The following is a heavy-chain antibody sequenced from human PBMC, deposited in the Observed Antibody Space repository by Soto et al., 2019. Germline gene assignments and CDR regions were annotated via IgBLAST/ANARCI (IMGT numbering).Heavy chain of an antibody. D-gene: IGHD3-9*01. CDR2: IWYDGSNK. V-gene: IGHV3-33*01. J-gene: IGHJ4*02. CDR1: GFTFSSYG. CDR3: ARPHYDILPGYPDY. Sequence: QVQLVESGGGVVQPGRSLRLSCAASGFTFSSYGMHWVRQAPGKGLEWVAVIWYDGSNKYYADSGKGRFTISRDSSKNTLYLQMNSLRAEDTAVYYCARPHYDILPGYPDYWGQGTLVTVSS.